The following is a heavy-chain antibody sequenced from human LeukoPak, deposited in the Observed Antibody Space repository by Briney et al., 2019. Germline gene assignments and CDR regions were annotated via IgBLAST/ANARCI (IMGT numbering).Heavy chain of an antibody. V-gene: IGHV4-30-4*01. CDR2: IHYSGST. D-gene: IGHD2-15*01. CDR3: ARGELLYDN. J-gene: IGHJ4*02. CDR1: GGSFSSGDNY. Sequence: SETLSLTCTVSGGSFSSGDNYCSWIRQPPGKGLEWTGYIHYSGSTFYNPSLKSRVTMSVDTSKNQFSLKLNSVTAADTAVYYCARGELLYDNWGQGTLVTVSS.